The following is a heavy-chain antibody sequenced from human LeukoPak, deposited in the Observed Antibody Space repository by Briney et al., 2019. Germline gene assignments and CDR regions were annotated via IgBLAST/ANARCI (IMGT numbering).Heavy chain of an antibody. J-gene: IGHJ6*03. CDR3: ARDRERGYYYYYMDV. Sequence: ASVKVSCKASGYTFTGYYMHWVRQAPGQGLEWMGWINPNSCGTNYAQKFQGRVTMTRDTSISTAYMELSRLRSDDTAVYYCARDRERGYYYYYMDVWGKGTTVTVSS. CDR2: INPNSCGT. D-gene: IGHD3-10*01. CDR1: GYTFTGYY. V-gene: IGHV1-2*02.